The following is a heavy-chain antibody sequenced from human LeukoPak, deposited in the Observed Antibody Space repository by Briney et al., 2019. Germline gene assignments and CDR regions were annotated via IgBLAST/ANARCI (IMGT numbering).Heavy chain of an antibody. CDR3: AKDSREYTSGWYYFDY. CDR2: IYSGGST. CDR1: GFTVSSNY. Sequence: GGSLRLSCAASGFTVSSNYMSWVRQAPGKGLERVSVIYSGGSTYYADSVKGRFTISRDNSKNTLYLQMNSLRAEDTAVYYCAKDSREYTSGWYYFDYWGQGTLVTVSS. J-gene: IGHJ4*02. V-gene: IGHV3-53*05. D-gene: IGHD6-19*01.